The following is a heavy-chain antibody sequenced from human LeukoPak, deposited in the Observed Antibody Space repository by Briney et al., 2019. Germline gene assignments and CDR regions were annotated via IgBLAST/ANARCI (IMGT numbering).Heavy chain of an antibody. CDR2: IVPIFGTT. CDR1: GGIFRRHA. V-gene: IGHV1-69*05. CDR3: GGGGNRIAAPDNNWFDP. D-gene: IGHD6-13*01. J-gene: IGHJ5*02. Sequence: GASVKVSCKASGGIFRRHALSWVRQAPGQGLEWMGGIVPIFGTTNYAPSLQGRVTFTTDESMNTAYMELIDLKFEDTAVYYCGGGGNRIAAPDNNWFDPWGQGTLVTVSS.